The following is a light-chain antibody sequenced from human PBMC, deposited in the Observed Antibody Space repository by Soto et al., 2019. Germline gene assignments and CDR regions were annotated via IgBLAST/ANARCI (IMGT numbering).Light chain of an antibody. Sequence: QSVLTQPPSASGTPGQRVTISCSGSNSNIGRHTVKWYQQFPGTAPKLLIHSDNQRPSGVPDRFSGSKSGTSASLAISGLQSEDEADYYCAGWDDSLNGVFGGGTKLTVL. CDR3: AGWDDSLNGV. J-gene: IGLJ2*01. V-gene: IGLV1-44*01. CDR1: NSNIGRHT. CDR2: SDN.